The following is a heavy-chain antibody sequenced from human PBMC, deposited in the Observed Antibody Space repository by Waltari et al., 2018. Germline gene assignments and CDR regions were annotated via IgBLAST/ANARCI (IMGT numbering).Heavy chain of an antibody. CDR2: IYRSWNT. CDR3: ARVRTTSWYFDY. J-gene: IGHJ4*02. V-gene: IGHV4-59*01. CDR1: GDSISSFY. D-gene: IGHD4-17*01. Sequence: QVQLQESGPGLVKPSETLSLTCTVSGDSISSFYWSWIRQPPGKGLEWIGYIYRSWNTNYNPSLKSRVTISIDTSRNQFSLKVTSVTAADTAIYYCARVRTTSWYFDYWGQGTLVAVSS.